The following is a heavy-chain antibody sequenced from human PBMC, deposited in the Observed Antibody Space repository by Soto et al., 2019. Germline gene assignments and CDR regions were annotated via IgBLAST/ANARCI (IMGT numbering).Heavy chain of an antibody. D-gene: IGHD3-9*01. CDR3: AAVQGVDPLRYFHWLLVEDY. CDR1: GFTFTSSA. Sequence: GASVKVSCKASGFTFTSSAVQWVRQARGQRLEWVGWIVVGSGNTNYAQKFQERVTITRDMSTSTAYMELSSLRSEDTAVYYCAAVQGVDPLRYFHWLLVEDYWGQGTLVTVSS. J-gene: IGHJ4*02. CDR2: IVVGSGNT. V-gene: IGHV1-58*01.